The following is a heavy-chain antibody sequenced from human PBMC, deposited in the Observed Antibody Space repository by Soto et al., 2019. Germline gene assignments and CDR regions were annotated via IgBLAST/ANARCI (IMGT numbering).Heavy chain of an antibody. CDR3: ARGQQLLLNSGAFDI. CDR1: GYTFSNYD. J-gene: IGHJ3*02. CDR2: MNPKSGNT. D-gene: IGHD2-15*01. Sequence: GASVKVSCKASGYTFSNYDINWVRQAPGQGLEWMGWMNPKSGNTGYAQNLQGRVTMTRNSSISTAYMELSSLTSDDTAVYYCARGQQLLLNSGAFDIWGQGTMVTVSS. V-gene: IGHV1-8*02.